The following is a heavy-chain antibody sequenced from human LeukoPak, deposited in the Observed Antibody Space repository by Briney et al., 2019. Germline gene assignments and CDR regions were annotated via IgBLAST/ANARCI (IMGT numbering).Heavy chain of an antibody. CDR2: IWYDGSNK. CDR1: GFTFSSYG. J-gene: IGHJ4*02. Sequence: GRSLRLSCAASGFTFSSYGMHWVRQAPGKGLEWVAVIWYDGSNKHYADSAKGRFTISRDNSKSTVHLQMNSLRAEDTAIYYCAKDSSAYDGSYFDYWGQGTLVTVSS. CDR3: AKDSSAYDGSYFDY. V-gene: IGHV3-33*06. D-gene: IGHD5-12*01.